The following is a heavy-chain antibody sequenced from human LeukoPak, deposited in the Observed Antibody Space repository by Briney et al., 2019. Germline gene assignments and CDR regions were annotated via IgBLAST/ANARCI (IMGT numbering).Heavy chain of an antibody. CDR2: INPNSGGT. Sequence: ASVKVSCKASGYTFTGYYMHWVRQAPGQGLEWMGWINPNSGGTNYAQKFQGRVTMTRDTFISTTYMELSRLRSDDTAVYYCATSDGSYYYYYMDVWGKGTTVTVSS. CDR1: GYTFTGYY. D-gene: IGHD6-25*01. V-gene: IGHV1-2*02. CDR3: ATSDGSYYYYYMDV. J-gene: IGHJ6*03.